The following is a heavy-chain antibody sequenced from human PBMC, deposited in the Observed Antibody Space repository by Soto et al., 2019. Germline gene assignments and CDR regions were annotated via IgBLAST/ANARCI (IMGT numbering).Heavy chain of an antibody. Sequence: VASVNGYWKSAGYTFSSYCITWGRRAPGQGLECMGWISAYNGNTDYAQKLQGRVTMTTDTSTSTAYMELRSLRSDDTALYYCAKSGGWYSEMDYWGQGTLVTVSS. D-gene: IGHD6-19*01. CDR3: AKSGGWYSEMDY. J-gene: IGHJ4*02. CDR2: ISAYNGNT. CDR1: GYTFSSYC. V-gene: IGHV1-18*01.